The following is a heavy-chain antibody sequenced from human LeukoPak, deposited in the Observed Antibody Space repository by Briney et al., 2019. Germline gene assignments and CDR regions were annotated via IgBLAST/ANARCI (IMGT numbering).Heavy chain of an antibody. Sequence: NPSETLSLTCTVSGDSITNGDYYWAWIRQPPGKGLEWIATIYYTGSTYYNMSLRSRLIVSVDTSNNRFSLKLNSVAAADTAVYYCARGQLRTYGSHWFDPWGRGTLVTVSS. CDR2: IYYTGST. CDR1: GDSITNGDYY. V-gene: IGHV4-39*07. D-gene: IGHD1-26*01. CDR3: ARGQLRTYGSHWFDP. J-gene: IGHJ5*02.